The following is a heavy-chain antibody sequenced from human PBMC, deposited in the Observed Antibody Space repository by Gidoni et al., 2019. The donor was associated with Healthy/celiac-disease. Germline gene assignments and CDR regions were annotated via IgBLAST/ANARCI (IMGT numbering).Heavy chain of an antibody. Sequence: SGSTNYNPSLKSRVTISVDTSKNQFSLKLSSVTAADTAVDYCARGGGAVYYDSSGYYFDYWGQGTLVTVSS. J-gene: IGHJ4*02. CDR2: SGST. V-gene: IGHV4-34*01. D-gene: IGHD3-22*01. CDR3: ARGGGAVYYDSSGYYFDY.